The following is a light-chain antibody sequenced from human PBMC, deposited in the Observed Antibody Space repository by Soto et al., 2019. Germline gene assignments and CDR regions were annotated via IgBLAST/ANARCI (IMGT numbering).Light chain of an antibody. CDR2: GAS. J-gene: IGKJ1*01. Sequence: EIVVTQSPATLSLSPGERATLSCRASQSVSSYLAWYQQKPGQAPRLLIYGASSRATGIPDRFSGSGSGTDFTLTISRLEPEDFAVYYCQQYGSSTWTFGQGTKVDI. CDR1: QSVSSY. V-gene: IGKV3-20*01. CDR3: QQYGSSTWT.